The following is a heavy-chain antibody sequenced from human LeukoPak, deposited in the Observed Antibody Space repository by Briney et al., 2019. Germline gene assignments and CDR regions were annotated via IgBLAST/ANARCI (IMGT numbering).Heavy chain of an antibody. CDR1: GFTFSSYA. Sequence: GGSLRLSCAASGFTFSSYAMHWVRQAPGKGLEWVAVISYDGSNKYYADSVKGRFTISRDNSKNMLYLQMNSLRAEDTAVYYCARDGGGSGWSYYYYGMDVWGQGTTVTVSS. CDR2: ISYDGSNK. V-gene: IGHV3-30*04. J-gene: IGHJ6*02. CDR3: ARDGGGSGWSYYYYGMDV. D-gene: IGHD6-19*01.